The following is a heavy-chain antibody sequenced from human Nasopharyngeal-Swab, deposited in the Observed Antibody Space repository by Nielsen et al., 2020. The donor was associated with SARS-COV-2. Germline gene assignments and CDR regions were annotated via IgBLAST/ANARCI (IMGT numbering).Heavy chain of an antibody. J-gene: IGHJ5*02. D-gene: IGHD5-18*01. V-gene: IGHV3-7*03. CDR3: ARRIQLFEAWDWFDP. CDR2: IKEDGSEK. Sequence: GGSLRLSCAASGFTFSSYWMSWVRQAPGKGLEWVANIKEDGSEKYYVDSVKGRFTISRDNAKNSLYLQMNSPRAEDTAVYYCARRIQLFEAWDWFDPWGQGTLVTVSS. CDR1: GFTFSSYW.